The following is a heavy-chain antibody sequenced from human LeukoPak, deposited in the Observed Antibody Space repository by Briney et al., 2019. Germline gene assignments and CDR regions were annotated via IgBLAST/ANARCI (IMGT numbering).Heavy chain of an antibody. Sequence: SETLSLTCNVSGDSISSGDYYWSWLRQPPGGGLEWIGYIYYSGTTYYNPSLKSRVTMSVETSKSQFSLRLNSVTAADTAVYYCARAGGVWEFDYWGQGTLVTVSS. D-gene: IGHD1-26*01. V-gene: IGHV4-30-4*01. J-gene: IGHJ4*02. CDR2: IYYSGTT. CDR3: ARAGGVWEFDY. CDR1: GDSISSGDYY.